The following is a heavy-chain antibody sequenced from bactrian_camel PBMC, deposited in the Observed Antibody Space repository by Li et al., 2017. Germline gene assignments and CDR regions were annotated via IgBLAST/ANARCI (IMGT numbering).Heavy chain of an antibody. D-gene: IGHD5*01. CDR1: GYTYNRYC. V-gene: IGHV3S26*01. J-gene: IGHJ4*01. CDR3: TKAENSDALGYPQY. CDR2: IDSDGGR. Sequence: HVQLVESGGGSVKAGGSLTLTCVASGYTYNRYCMGWFRLAPGKEREGVAAIDSDGGRVSAKSVLGRFTIPQDNAKTTLYLQLTSLKPEDTAMYYCTKAENSDALGYPQYWGQGTQVTVS.